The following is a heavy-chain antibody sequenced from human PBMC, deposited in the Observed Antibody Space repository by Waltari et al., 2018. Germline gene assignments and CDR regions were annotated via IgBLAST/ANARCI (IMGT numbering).Heavy chain of an antibody. D-gene: IGHD5-18*01. CDR2: IYYSGST. V-gene: IGHV4-59*01. Sequence: QVQLQESGPGLVKPSETLSLTCTVSGGSISRYYWSWIRQPPGKGLEWIGDIYYSGSTTHHPSMKSRVTRSVDTCKNQFSQKLRSVTAADTAVYYCAREGYSDGYNYYYGMDVWGQGTTVTVSS. J-gene: IGHJ6*02. CDR3: AREGYSDGYNYYYGMDV. CDR1: GGSISRYY.